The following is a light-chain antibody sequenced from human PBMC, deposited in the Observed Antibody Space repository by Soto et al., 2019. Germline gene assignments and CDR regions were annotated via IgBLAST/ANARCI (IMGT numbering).Light chain of an antibody. J-gene: IGLJ1*01. CDR2: DNN. V-gene: IGLV1-40*01. Sequence: QSVLTQPPSVSGAPGQRVTISCAGSSSNIGAGYGVHWYQQLPGTAPKLLIYDNNNRPSGVPDRFSGSKSDTSASLAITGLQAEDEADYYCQSYDSRLTGSVFGTGTKVTVL. CDR3: QSYDSRLTGSV. CDR1: SSNIGAGYG.